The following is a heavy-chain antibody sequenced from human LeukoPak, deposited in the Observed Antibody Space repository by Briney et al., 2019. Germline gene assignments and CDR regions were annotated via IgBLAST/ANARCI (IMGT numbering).Heavy chain of an antibody. V-gene: IGHV3-30*02. CDR3: AKDLATKGNCGGDCYSFDY. CDR1: RFTFSSYG. D-gene: IGHD2-21*01. J-gene: IGHJ4*02. Sequence: GGSLRLSCAASRFTFSSYGMHWVRQAPGKGLEWVAYIRFDGSNKDYADSVKGRFTISRDNSKNTLYLQMNSLRAEDTAVYCCAKDLATKGNCGGDCYSFDYWGQGTLVTVSS. CDR2: IRFDGSNK.